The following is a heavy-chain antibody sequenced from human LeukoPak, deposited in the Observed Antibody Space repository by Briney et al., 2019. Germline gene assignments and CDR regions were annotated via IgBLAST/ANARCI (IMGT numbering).Heavy chain of an antibody. J-gene: IGHJ6*03. CDR2: IIPIFSTA. CDR1: GGTFSSYA. V-gene: IGHV1-69*05. D-gene: IGHD2-2*02. Sequence: SVKVSCKASGGTFSSYAISWVRQAPGQGLEWMGGIIPIFSTANYAQKFQGRVTITTDESTSTAYMELSSLRSEDTAVYYCARASRWACSSTSCYSRYYYYMDVWGKGTTVTVSS. CDR3: ARASRWACSSTSCYSRYYYYMDV.